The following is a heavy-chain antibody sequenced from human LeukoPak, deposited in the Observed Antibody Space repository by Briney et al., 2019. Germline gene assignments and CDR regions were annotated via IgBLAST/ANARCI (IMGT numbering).Heavy chain of an antibody. CDR3: AQDFYDSSGYPSN. V-gene: IGHV3-30-3*01. CDR2: ISYDGSNK. D-gene: IGHD3-22*01. J-gene: IGHJ4*02. CDR1: GFTFGSYA. Sequence: GRSLRLSCAASGFTFGSYAMHWVRQAPGKGLEWVAIISYDGSNKYYADSMKGRSTISRDNSKKTLYLQMNSLRTEDTATYYCAQDFYDSSGYPSNWGQGTLVTVSS.